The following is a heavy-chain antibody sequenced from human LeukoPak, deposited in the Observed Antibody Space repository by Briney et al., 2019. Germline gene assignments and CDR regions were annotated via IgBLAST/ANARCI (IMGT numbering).Heavy chain of an antibody. D-gene: IGHD5-24*01. CDR2: ISYDGTDK. V-gene: IGHV3-30*01. CDR1: AFTFSDYA. CDR3: ARDGYNGSPIDF. Sequence: PGGSLRLSCAASAFTFSDYAFHWVRQAPGKGLEWVAVISYDGTDKDYVDSVKGRFTISRDNSKDTLYLRMNSLRGEDSAVYYCARDGYNGSPIDFWGQGTLVTVSS. J-gene: IGHJ4*02.